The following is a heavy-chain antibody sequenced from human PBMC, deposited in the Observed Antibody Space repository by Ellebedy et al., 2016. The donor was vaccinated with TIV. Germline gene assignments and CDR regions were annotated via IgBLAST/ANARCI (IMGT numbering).Heavy chain of an antibody. V-gene: IGHV3-7*01. J-gene: IGHJ4*02. D-gene: IGHD5-12*01. CDR3: ARAKSTGYDLMDF. CDR1: GFTLKTYW. Sequence: GESLKISCAASGFTLKTYWMSWVRQAPGKGLEWVATINQGGSENYYVDSVKGRFTISRDNAKNSLYLQMNSLRAEDTAVYYCARAKSTGYDLMDFWGLGTLVTVSS. CDR2: INQGGSEN.